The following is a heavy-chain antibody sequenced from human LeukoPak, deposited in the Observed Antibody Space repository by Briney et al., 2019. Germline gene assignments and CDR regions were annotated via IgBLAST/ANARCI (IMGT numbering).Heavy chain of an antibody. CDR2: ISSRSSTI. D-gene: IGHD3-16*01. V-gene: IGHV3-48*04. J-gene: IGHJ5*02. Sequence: GGSLRLSCAASGFTFSSYSMNWVRQAPGKGLEWVSYISSRSSTIYYADSVKGRFTISRDNAKNSLYLQMNSLRAEDTAVYYCARERSGDWFDPWGQGTLVTVSS. CDR3: ARERSGDWFDP. CDR1: GFTFSSYS.